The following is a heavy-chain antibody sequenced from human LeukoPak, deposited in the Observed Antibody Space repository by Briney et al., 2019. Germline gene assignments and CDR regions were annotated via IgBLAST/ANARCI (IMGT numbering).Heavy chain of an antibody. CDR1: GFTYSVYS. Sequence: GGSLRLSCAASGFTYSVYSMTWVRQAPGKGLEWVSSISSSGTYTYYTGSVKGRFTISRDNAKNSLFLQMGSLRAEDTAIYYCAKYLSAKGPPYGLDVWGRGTTVTVPS. CDR3: AKYLSAKGPPYGLDV. J-gene: IGHJ6*02. CDR2: ISSSGTYT. V-gene: IGHV3-21*04. D-gene: IGHD2/OR15-2a*01.